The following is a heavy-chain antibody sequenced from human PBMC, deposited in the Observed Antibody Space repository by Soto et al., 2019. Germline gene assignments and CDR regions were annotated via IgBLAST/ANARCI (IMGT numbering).Heavy chain of an antibody. CDR3: TKGYTTSCFAHFDY. V-gene: IGHV3-9*01. D-gene: IGHD2-2*01. Sequence: EVQLVESGGGLVQPGRSLRLSCAASSFTFGDYAMHWVRQTPGKGLEWVSCISWDSGNIVYVDSVEGRFTISRDNAKNSLFLQMNSLRPEDKAFYYCTKGYTTSCFAHFDYWGQGALVTVSS. CDR1: SFTFGDYA. CDR2: ISWDSGNI. J-gene: IGHJ4*02.